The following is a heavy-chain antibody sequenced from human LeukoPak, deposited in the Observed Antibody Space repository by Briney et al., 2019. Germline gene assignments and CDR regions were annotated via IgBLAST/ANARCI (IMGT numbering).Heavy chain of an antibody. V-gene: IGHV3-23*01. J-gene: IGHJ4*02. CDR2: IYSHGAT. D-gene: IGHD3-22*01. CDR3: TRKTDSGGSGDY. Sequence: QAGGPLRLSCAASGFTFSSYAMTWVRQAPGKGLECVSVIYSHGATYYAVSVKGRFTISRDKSKNTLYLQMNDLRPDDTAVYYCTRKTDSGGSGDYWGQGALVTVSS. CDR1: GFTFSSYA.